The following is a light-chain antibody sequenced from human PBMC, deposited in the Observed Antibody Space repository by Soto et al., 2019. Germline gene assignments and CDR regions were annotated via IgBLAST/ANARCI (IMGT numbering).Light chain of an antibody. CDR2: KVS. V-gene: IGKV2-30*02. J-gene: IGKJ5*01. CDR1: QSLVHSDGIAY. Sequence: DVVITHSPLSLPVTLLHPASISCRSNQSLVHSDGIAYFSWFQQRPGRSPRRLIYKVSNRDSGVPARFSGSGSGTDFAPKISRVEAEDVGVYYCMQGTHWPITFGQGTRLEIK. CDR3: MQGTHWPIT.